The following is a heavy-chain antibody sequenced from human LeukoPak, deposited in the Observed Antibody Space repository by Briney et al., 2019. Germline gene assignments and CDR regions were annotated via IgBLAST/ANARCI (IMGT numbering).Heavy chain of an antibody. CDR3: AKGSVPFRGFGEFNVKLPRPIRHYYFDS. Sequence: GGSLRLSCAASGFTFSSYEMNWVRQAPGKGLEWVSSINNSSSYIYYADSVKGRFTISRDNDKHSLYLQMTSLRAEDKAVYYCAKGSVPFRGFGEFNVKLPRPIRHYYFDSWGQGTLVTVSS. CDR1: GFTFSSYE. D-gene: IGHD3-10*01. V-gene: IGHV3-21*04. CDR2: INNSSSYI. J-gene: IGHJ4*02.